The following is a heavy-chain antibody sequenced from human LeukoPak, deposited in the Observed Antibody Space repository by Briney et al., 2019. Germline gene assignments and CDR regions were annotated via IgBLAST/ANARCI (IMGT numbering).Heavy chain of an antibody. CDR3: ARGSVRGEFDP. CDR1: GGSISSSSYY. J-gene: IGHJ5*02. D-gene: IGHD3-10*01. Sequence: SETLSLTCNVSGGSISSSSYYWGWIRQPPGKGLEWIGSIYYSGSTYYNPSLKSRVTISVDTSKNQFSLKLSSVTAADTAVYSCARGSVRGEFDPWGQGTLVTVSS. CDR2: IYYSGST. V-gene: IGHV4-39*07.